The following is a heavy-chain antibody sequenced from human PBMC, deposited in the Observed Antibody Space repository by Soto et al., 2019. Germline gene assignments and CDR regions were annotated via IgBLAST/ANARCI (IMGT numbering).Heavy chain of an antibody. Sequence: QVQLVESGGGVVQPGRSLRLSCAASGFTFSSYGMHWVRQAPGKGLEWVAVISYDGSNKYYADSVKGRFTISRDNSKNTLYLQMNSLRAEDTAVYYCAKGAAAAPFDYWGQETLVTVSS. D-gene: IGHD6-13*01. CDR1: GFTFSSYG. J-gene: IGHJ4*02. V-gene: IGHV3-30*18. CDR2: ISYDGSNK. CDR3: AKGAAAAPFDY.